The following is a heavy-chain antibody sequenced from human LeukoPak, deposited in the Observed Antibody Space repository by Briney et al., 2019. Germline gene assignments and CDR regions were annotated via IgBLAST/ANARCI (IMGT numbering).Heavy chain of an antibody. CDR1: GGSTSSYY. CDR3: ARDQGSGGYGDAFDI. D-gene: IGHD6-19*01. J-gene: IGHJ3*02. V-gene: IGHV4-59*01. Sequence: SETLSLTCTVSGGSTSSYYWNWIRQPPGKGLEWIGYIYYSGSTNYNPSLKSRVSISVDTSKNKFSLKLSSVTAADTAVYYCARDQGSGGYGDAFDIWGQGTMVTVSS. CDR2: IYYSGST.